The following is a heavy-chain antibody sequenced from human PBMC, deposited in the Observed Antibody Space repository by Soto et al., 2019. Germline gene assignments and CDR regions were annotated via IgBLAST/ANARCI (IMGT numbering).Heavy chain of an antibody. CDR1: GFTFSSYS. J-gene: IGHJ5*02. V-gene: IGHV3-48*02. D-gene: IGHD3-3*01. CDR3: AGGSRFLEWLSLNWFDP. CDR2: ISSSSSTI. Sequence: EVQLVESGGGLVQPGGSLRLSCAASGFTFSSYSMNWVRQAPGKGLEWVSYISSSSSTIYYADSVKGRFTISRDNAKNPGYLQMNRVRDEDTDVYYCAGGSRFLEWLSLNWFDPWGQGTLVTVSS.